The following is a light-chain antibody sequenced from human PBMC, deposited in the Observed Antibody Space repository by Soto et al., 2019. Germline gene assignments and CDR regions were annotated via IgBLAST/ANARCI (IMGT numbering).Light chain of an antibody. Sequence: MVLPQSPGTLSLSPGERTTSSCRALQNIRGNELPWYQQNPGQPPRLLIYRGSSRAPGIPDRFSGRGSGTEYSLTISRLEPEDFAVYYCQDYGTSSPWTFGKGTRVEIK. CDR2: RGS. J-gene: IGKJ1*01. CDR3: QDYGTSSPWT. V-gene: IGKV3-20*01. CDR1: QNIRGNE.